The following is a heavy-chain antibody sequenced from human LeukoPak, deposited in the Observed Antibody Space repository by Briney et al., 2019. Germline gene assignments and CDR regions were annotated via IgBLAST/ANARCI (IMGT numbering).Heavy chain of an antibody. CDR3: AREVSGLDY. J-gene: IGHJ4*02. Sequence: SVKVSCKASGYSFTSYALHWVRQAPGQRLEWMGWINAGNGNTEYSQRFLDRVTITRDTSASTAYMELSSLRSEDTAVYYCAREVSGLDYWGQGTLVTVSS. CDR1: GYSFTSYA. V-gene: IGHV1-3*01. D-gene: IGHD6-25*01. CDR2: INAGNGNT.